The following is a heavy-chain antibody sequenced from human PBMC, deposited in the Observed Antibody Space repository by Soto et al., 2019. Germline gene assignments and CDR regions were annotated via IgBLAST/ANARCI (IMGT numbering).Heavy chain of an antibody. D-gene: IGHD4-17*01. CDR1: GYTFTSYY. CDR3: FPVNPGY. Sequence: ASVKVSCKASGYTFTSYYMHWVRQAPGQGLEWMGIINASGGSTSYAQKFQGRVTITRDTSASTAYMELSSLRSEDTAVYYCFPVNPGYWGQGTLVTVSS. V-gene: IGHV1-46*01. J-gene: IGHJ4*02. CDR2: INASGGST.